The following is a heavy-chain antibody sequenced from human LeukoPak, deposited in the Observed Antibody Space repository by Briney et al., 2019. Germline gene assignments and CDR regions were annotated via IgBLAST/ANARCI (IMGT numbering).Heavy chain of an antibody. CDR1: GFTFSNSA. J-gene: IGHJ4*02. CDR3: ARADYGDYLDY. D-gene: IGHD4-17*01. CDR2: ISGSGGST. V-gene: IGHV3-23*01. Sequence: GGSLRLSCAASGFTFSNSAMSWVRQAPGKGLEWVSAISGSGGSTYYADSVKGHFTISRDNSKNTLYLQMNSLRAEDTAVYYCARADYGDYLDYWGQGTLVTVSS.